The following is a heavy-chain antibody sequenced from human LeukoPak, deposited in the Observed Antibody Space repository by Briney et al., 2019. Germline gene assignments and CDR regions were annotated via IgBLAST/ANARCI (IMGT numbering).Heavy chain of an antibody. J-gene: IGHJ4*02. CDR3: ARRSGDSSGWFDY. Sequence: GGSLRLSCAASGFTFSSYAMSWVRRAPEKGQEWVSAISGSSGSAYYADSVKGRFTISRDNSKNTLYLQMNSLRAEDTAVYYCARRSGDSSGWFDYWGQGTLVTVSS. CDR1: GFTFSSYA. D-gene: IGHD6-19*01. CDR2: ISGSSGSA. V-gene: IGHV3-23*01.